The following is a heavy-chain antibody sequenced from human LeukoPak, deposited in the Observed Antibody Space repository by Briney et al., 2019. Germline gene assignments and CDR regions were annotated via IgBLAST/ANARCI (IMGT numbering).Heavy chain of an antibody. CDR2: IYYSGST. Sequence: SETLSLTCTVSGGSVSRGSYYWSWIRQPPGKGLEWIGYIYYSGSTNYNPSLKSRVTISVDTSKNQFSLKLSSVTAADTAVYYCARSDKGYYGSGSRTFDYWGQGTLVTVSS. CDR1: GGSVSRGSYY. D-gene: IGHD3-10*01. V-gene: IGHV4-61*01. CDR3: ARSDKGYYGSGSRTFDY. J-gene: IGHJ4*02.